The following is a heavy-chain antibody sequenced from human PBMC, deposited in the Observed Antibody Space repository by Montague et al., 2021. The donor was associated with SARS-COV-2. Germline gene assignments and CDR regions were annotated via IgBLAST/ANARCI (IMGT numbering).Heavy chain of an antibody. CDR2: IYYNGHF. CDR3: VSDGYCFGRGRGNHDGFDP. D-gene: IGHD3-10*01. Sequence: SETLSLTCTVSGGSITPYGFSFSGYFWSWVRQPAGNGLEWIRRIYYNGHFDYNPSLNSPVSMSMNTSKQAFSMRLISVTAADTAVYCCVSDGYCFGRGRGNHDGFDPWGQGILVTVSS. J-gene: IGHJ5*02. CDR1: GGSITPYGFSFSGYF. V-gene: IGHV4-4*07.